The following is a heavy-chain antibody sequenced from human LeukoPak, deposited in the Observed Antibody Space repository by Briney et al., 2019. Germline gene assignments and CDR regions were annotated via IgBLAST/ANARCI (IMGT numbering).Heavy chain of an antibody. CDR1: GFTFSNAW. CDR2: IESKTDGGTT. CDR3: TTAVYGSGSYYNLHFDY. J-gene: IGHJ4*02. D-gene: IGHD3-10*01. Sequence: GGSLRLSCAASGFTFSNAWMSWVRQAPGKGLEWVGRIESKTDGGTTDYAAPVKGRFTISRDDSKNTLYLQMNRLKTEDTAVYYCTTAVYGSGSYYNLHFDYWGQGTLVTVSS. V-gene: IGHV3-15*04.